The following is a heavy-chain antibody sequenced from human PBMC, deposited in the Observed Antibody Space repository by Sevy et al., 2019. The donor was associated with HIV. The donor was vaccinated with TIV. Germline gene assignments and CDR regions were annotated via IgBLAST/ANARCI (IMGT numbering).Heavy chain of an antibody. Sequence: ASVKVSCKASGGTFSIYAISWVRQAPGQGLEWMGGIIPILHTAKYSQKFKDRVTLTADESTSTAYMELSSLRSEDTAMYYCASPYYYETSGYYHAFDYWGQGTLVTVSS. CDR2: IIPILHTA. D-gene: IGHD3-22*01. J-gene: IGHJ4*02. CDR1: GGTFSIYA. V-gene: IGHV1-69*13. CDR3: ASPYYYETSGYYHAFDY.